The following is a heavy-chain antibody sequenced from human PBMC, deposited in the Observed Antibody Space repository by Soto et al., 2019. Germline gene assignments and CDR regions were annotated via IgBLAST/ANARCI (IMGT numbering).Heavy chain of an antibody. CDR2: IYYSGST. J-gene: IGHJ3*01. Sequence: QPPGKGLEWIGYIYYSGSTNYNPSLKSRVTISVDTSKNQFSLKLSSVTAADTAVYYCARDRVGGPLTWGQGTMVTV. CDR3: ARDRVGGPLT. V-gene: IGHV4-59*01. D-gene: IGHD1-26*01.